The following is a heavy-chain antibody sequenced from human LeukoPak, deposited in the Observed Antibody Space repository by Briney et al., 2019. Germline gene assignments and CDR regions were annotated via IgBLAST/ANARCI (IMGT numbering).Heavy chain of an antibody. CDR2: IYYSGST. CDR3: ARQEQQLIYNWFDP. V-gene: IGHV4-59*01. D-gene: IGHD6-13*01. J-gene: IGHJ5*02. CDR1: GGSISSYY. Sequence: SETLSLTCTVSGGSISSYYWSWIRQPPGKGLEWIGYIYYSGSTNYNPSLKSRLTISVDTSKNQFSLKLSSVTAADTAVYYCARQEQQLIYNWFDPWGQGTLVTVSS.